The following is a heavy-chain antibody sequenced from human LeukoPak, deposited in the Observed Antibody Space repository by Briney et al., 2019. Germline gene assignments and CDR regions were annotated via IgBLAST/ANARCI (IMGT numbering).Heavy chain of an antibody. CDR2: FDPQYGET. V-gene: IGHV1-24*01. D-gene: IGHD6-25*01. CDR1: GYTFTGYY. CDR3: ATDQLQDIAAPPKGLVMRT. Sequence: GASVKVSCKASGYTFTGYYMHWVRQAPGKGLEWMGGFDPQYGETIYAQNFQGRVTMTEDTSTDTAYMQLSSLRSEDTAVYYCATDQLQDIAAPPKGLVMRTWGQGTLVTVSS. J-gene: IGHJ5*02.